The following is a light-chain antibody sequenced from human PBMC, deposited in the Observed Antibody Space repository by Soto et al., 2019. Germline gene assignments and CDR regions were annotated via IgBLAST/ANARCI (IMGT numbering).Light chain of an antibody. CDR3: CSYARSTTVRTVV. CDR1: SSDVGSYNL. V-gene: IGLV2-23*01. CDR2: EGT. J-gene: IGLJ2*01. Sequence: QSALTQPASVSGSPGQSITISCTGTSSDVGSYNLVSWYQQHPGKAPKLMIYEGTKRPSGVSNRFSGSKSGNTASMTISGLQAEDEADYYCCSYARSTTVRTVVFGGGTKVTVL.